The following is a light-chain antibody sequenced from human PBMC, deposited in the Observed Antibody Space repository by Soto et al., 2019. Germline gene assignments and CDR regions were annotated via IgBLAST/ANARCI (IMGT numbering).Light chain of an antibody. CDR1: QSVSSSS. V-gene: IGKV3-20*01. J-gene: IGKJ2*01. CDR3: QQYGTSPYT. Sequence: EIVMTQSPATLSVSPGERATLSCRASQSVSSSSLAWYQQKPGQAPRLLIYGASSRATGIPDRFSGSGSGTDFTLTITRLEPEDFAVYYCQQYGTSPYTFGQGTKVDIK. CDR2: GAS.